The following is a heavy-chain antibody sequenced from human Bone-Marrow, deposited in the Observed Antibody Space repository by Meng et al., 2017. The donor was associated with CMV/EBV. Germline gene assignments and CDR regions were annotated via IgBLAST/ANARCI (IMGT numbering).Heavy chain of an antibody. V-gene: IGHV3-7*03. CDR3: APVGGWGTGAPPTMIT. Sequence: GESLKISCAASGFTFSSYWMSWVRQAPGKGLEWVANIKQDGSEKYYVDSVKGRFTISRDNSKNTLYLQMNSLRAEDTAVYHCAPVGGWGTGAPPTMITWGQGTLVTVSS. CDR2: IKQDGSEK. D-gene: IGHD5-12*01. J-gene: IGHJ5*02. CDR1: GFTFSSYW.